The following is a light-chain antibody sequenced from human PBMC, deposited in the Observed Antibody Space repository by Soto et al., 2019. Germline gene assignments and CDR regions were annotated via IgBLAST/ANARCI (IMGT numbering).Light chain of an antibody. CDR2: KAS. V-gene: IGKV1-5*03. CDR3: QQYKTSSRT. Sequence: DIQVTQSPSTLSASVGDRVTITCRASQSISSYLAWFQQKPGKVPTLLIYKASSLESGVPSRFSGSGSETEFTLTISSLQPDYFATYYCQQYKTSSRTVGQGTKVEIK. CDR1: QSISSY. J-gene: IGKJ1*01.